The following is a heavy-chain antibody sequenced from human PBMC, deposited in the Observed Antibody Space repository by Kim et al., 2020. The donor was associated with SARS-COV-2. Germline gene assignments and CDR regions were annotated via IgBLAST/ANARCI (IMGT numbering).Heavy chain of an antibody. J-gene: IGHJ4*02. CDR2: IDSDGSST. V-gene: IGHV3-74*01. D-gene: IGHD2-21*02. Sequence: GGSLRLSCAASGSTFSSYWMHWVRQAPGKGLVWVSRIDSDGSSTRYADSVKGRFTISRDNAKNTLYLQMNSLRAEDTAVYYCARSSLVTASPSGYWGQGTLVTVSS. CDR3: ARSSLVTASPSGY. CDR1: GSTFSSYW.